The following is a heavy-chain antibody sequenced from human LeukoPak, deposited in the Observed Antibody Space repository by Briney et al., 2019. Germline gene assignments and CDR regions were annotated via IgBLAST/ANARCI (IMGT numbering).Heavy chain of an antibody. CDR2: IFYDGSRK. CDR3: ARDDSATYYNLAY. CDR1: GFTFSNFG. Sequence: GTSLRLSYAASGFTFSNFGFHWVRQAPGKGLEWVAVIFYDGSRKFYADSVKGRFTISRDTSKNTLYLQLNSLRAEDTAVYYCARDDSATYYNLAYWGQGTPVTVSS. D-gene: IGHD3-10*01. J-gene: IGHJ4*02. V-gene: IGHV3-33*01.